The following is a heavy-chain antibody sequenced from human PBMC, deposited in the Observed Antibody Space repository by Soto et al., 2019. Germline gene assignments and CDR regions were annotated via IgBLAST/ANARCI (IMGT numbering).Heavy chain of an antibody. J-gene: IGHJ6*04. V-gene: IGHV1-2*02. CDR3: ARDGDPSYADYYYGMGV. CDR2: INPNSGGT. Sequence: ASVKVSCKASGYTFTGYYMHWVRQAPGQGLEWMGWINPNSGGTNYAQKFQGRVTMTRDTSISTAYMELSRLRSDDTAVYYCARDGDPSYADYYYGMGVWGKGTTVTVSS. D-gene: IGHD3-16*01. CDR1: GYTFTGYY.